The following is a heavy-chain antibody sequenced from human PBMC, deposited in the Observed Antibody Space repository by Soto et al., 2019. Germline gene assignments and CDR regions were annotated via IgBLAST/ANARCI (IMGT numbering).Heavy chain of an antibody. D-gene: IGHD3-10*01. CDR3: ARDLGEVSAL. CDR1: GFRFSGST. Sequence: EEQLVESGGHLVRPGGSLRLSCVASGFRFSGSTMNWVRQAPGKGLNWVSSISSSSHYIYYADSLKGRCTISRDNDKNSLFLQMNSLRAEDTAVYYCARDLGEVSALWGQGTLVTVSS. V-gene: IGHV3-21*01. J-gene: IGHJ4*02. CDR2: ISSSSHYI.